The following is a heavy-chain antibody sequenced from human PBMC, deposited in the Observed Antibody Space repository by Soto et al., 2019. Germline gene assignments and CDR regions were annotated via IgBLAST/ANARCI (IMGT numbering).Heavy chain of an antibody. V-gene: IGHV3-23*01. Sequence: GGSLRLSCAASGFTFSSYAMSWVRQAPGKGLEWVSAISGSGGTTYYADSVKGRFTFSRDNAKNTLYLQMNSLRDEDTAVYYCARDTKPDGYNFDHWGQGTLVTVSS. CDR3: ARDTKPDGYNFDH. J-gene: IGHJ5*02. D-gene: IGHD5-12*01. CDR2: ISGSGGTT. CDR1: GFTFSSYA.